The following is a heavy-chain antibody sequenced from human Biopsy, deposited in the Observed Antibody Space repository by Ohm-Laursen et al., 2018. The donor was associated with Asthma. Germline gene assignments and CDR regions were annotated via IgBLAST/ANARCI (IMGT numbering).Heavy chain of an antibody. Sequence: SLRLSCTPSGFSFSNFAIHWVRQAPGKGLEWVGVISKDASTQDYADSVKGRFTMARDNSKSTLDLQMNSLREEDTAVHYCVRDGTDDAFDIWGQGTVVSVSS. CDR2: ISKDASTQ. J-gene: IGHJ3*02. CDR1: GFSFSNFA. CDR3: VRDGTDDAFDI. D-gene: IGHD1-1*01. V-gene: IGHV3-30*01.